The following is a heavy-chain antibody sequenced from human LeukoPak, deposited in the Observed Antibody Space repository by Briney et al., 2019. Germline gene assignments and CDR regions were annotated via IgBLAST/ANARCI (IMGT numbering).Heavy chain of an antibody. Sequence: PGGSLRLSCAASGFTFSSYAMSWVRQAPGKGLEWVSAISGSGGSTYYADSVKGRFTISRDNSKNTLYLQMNSLRAEDTAVYYCAKDQDYGSGSYLDYWGQGTLVTVSS. J-gene: IGHJ4*02. CDR2: ISGSGGST. V-gene: IGHV3-23*01. CDR1: GFTFSSYA. D-gene: IGHD3-10*01. CDR3: AKDQDYGSGSYLDY.